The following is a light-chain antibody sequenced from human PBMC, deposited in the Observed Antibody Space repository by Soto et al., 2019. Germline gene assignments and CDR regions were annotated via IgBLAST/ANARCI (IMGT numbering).Light chain of an antibody. CDR1: GSDVGGYNY. CDR2: DVS. V-gene: IGLV2-11*01. J-gene: IGLJ1*01. Sequence: QSALTQPRSVSGSPGQSVTISCTGTGSDVGGYNYVSWYQQHPGKAPKVMIYDVSERPSGVPDRFSGSKSGNTASPTISGLQAEDEADYYCCSYAGSPRYVFGTRTKLTVL. CDR3: CSYAGSPRYV.